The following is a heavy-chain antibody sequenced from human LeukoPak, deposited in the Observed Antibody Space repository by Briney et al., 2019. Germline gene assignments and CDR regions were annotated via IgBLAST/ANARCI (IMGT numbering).Heavy chain of an antibody. D-gene: IGHD3-16*01. J-gene: IGHJ4*02. V-gene: IGHV4-30-4*01. CDR3: ARGVGRVTTSFDY. Sequence: PSQTLSLTCTVSGGSISSGDYYWSWIRQPPGKGLEWIGYIYYSGSTYYNPSLKSRVTISVDTSKNQFSLKLSSVTAADTAVYYCARGVGRVTTSFDYWGQGTLVTVSS. CDR2: IYYSGST. CDR1: GGSISSGDYY.